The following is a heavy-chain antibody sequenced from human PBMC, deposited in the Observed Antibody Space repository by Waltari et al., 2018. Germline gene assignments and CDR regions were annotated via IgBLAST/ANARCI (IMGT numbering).Heavy chain of an antibody. V-gene: IGHV5-51*01. CDR1: GYRFTNYW. CDR2: IYPGDSDI. J-gene: IGHJ4*02. Sequence: EVQLVQSGAEVKKPGESLKISCKASGYRFTNYWIAWVRQMPGKGLEWMGVIYPGDSDIKYSPSFEGQVTISADRSISTAYLQWSSLKASDTAIYYCARQTHERTYYDILTGDYKGGFDYWGQGTLVTVSS. CDR3: ARQTHERTYYDILTGDYKGGFDY. D-gene: IGHD3-9*01.